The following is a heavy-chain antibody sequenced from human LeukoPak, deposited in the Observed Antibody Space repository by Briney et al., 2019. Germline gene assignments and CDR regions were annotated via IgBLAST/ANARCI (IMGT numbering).Heavy chain of an antibody. J-gene: IGHJ6*02. CDR1: GGTFSSYA. V-gene: IGHV1-69*13. Sequence: SVKVSCKASGGTFSSYAISWVRQAPGQGLEWMGGIIPIFGTANCAQKFQGRVTITADESTSTAYMELSSLRSEDTAVYYCARVRWLQPYYYYGMDVWGQGTTVTVSS. D-gene: IGHD5-24*01. CDR3: ARVRWLQPYYYYGMDV. CDR2: IIPIFGTA.